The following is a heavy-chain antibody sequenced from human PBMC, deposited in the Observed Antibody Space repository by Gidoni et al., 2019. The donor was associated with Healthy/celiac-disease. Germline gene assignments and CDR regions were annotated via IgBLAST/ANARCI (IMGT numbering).Heavy chain of an antibody. D-gene: IGHD3-10*01. J-gene: IGHJ6*02. CDR1: GFTFSSYG. V-gene: IGHV3-30*03. CDR2: ISYDGSNK. Sequence: QVQLVESGGGVLQPGRSLRLSCAASGFTFSSYGMHWVRQAPGKGLEWVAVISYDGSNKYYADSVKGRFTISRDNSKNTLYLQMNSLRAEDTAVYYCSTASMVQGVINYYYGMDVWGQGTTVTVSS. CDR3: STASMVQGVINYYYGMDV.